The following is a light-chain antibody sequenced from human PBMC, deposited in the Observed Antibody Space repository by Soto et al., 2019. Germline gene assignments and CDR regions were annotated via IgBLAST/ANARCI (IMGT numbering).Light chain of an antibody. V-gene: IGKV2-28*01. CDR1: QSLLYGSGYMY. Sequence: DIVMTQSPLSLPVTPGEPASISCRSSQSLLYGSGYMYVDWYLQKPGQPPQLLIFLGSNRAYGVPDRFRGRVSGTDFTLKISSVETEDVGVYYCRQTLQTPYTFGQGTKLEIK. CDR2: LGS. CDR3: RQTLQTPYT. J-gene: IGKJ2*01.